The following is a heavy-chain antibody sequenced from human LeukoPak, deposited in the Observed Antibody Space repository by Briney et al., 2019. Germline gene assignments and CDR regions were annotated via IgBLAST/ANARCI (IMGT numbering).Heavy chain of an antibody. Sequence: PGGSLRLSCAASGFTVSSNYMSWVRQAPGKGLEWVSVIYSGGSTYYADSVKGRFTISRDNSKNTLYLQMNSLRAEDTAVYYCARVLQYCSSTSCYNEVFDYWGQGTLVTVSS. J-gene: IGHJ4*02. CDR3: ARVLQYCSSTSCYNEVFDY. D-gene: IGHD2-2*02. CDR2: IYSGGST. V-gene: IGHV3-53*01. CDR1: GFTVSSNY.